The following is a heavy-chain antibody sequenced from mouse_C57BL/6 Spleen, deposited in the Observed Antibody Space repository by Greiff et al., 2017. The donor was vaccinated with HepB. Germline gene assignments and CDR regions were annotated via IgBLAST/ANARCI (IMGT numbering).Heavy chain of an antibody. V-gene: IGHV1-53*01. Sequence: QVQLQQSGTELVKPGASVKLSCKASGYTFTSYWMHWVKQRPGQGLEWIGNINPSNGGTNYNEKFKSKATLTVDKSYSTAYMQLRSLTAEDSAVYCCARRYGNYGYYAMDYWGQGTSVTVSS. D-gene: IGHD2-1*01. CDR2: INPSNGGT. CDR3: ARRYGNYGYYAMDY. J-gene: IGHJ4*01. CDR1: GYTFTSYW.